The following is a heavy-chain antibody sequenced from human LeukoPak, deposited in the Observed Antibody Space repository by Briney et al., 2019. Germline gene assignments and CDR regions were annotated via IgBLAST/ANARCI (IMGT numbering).Heavy chain of an antibody. V-gene: IGHV3-20*04. J-gene: IGHJ4*02. CDR2: INWNGGST. CDR1: GFTFDDYA. CDR3: ARVKGSGYRNSIDY. D-gene: IGHD3-3*01. Sequence: PGGSLRLSCAASGFTFDDYAMNWVRQAQGKWLEWVSGINWNGGSTYYRDSVKGRFTISRDNAKNSLYLQMNSLRAEDTALYYCARVKGSGYRNSIDYWGQGTLVTVSS.